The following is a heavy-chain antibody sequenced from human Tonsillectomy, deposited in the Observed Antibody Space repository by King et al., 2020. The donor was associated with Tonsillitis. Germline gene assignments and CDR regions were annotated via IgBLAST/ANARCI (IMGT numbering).Heavy chain of an antibody. CDR1: GGSISSCGYS. CDR2: IYHSGST. J-gene: IGHJ5*02. V-gene: IGHV4-30-2*01. Sequence: QLQESGSGLVKPSQTLSLTCAVSGGSISSCGYSWSWIRQPPGKGLEWIGYIYHSGSTHYNPSLKSRVTISVDRSKNQFSLKLSSVTAADTAVYYCARGPHCSGGSCYSNWFDPWGQGTLVTVSS. CDR3: ARGPHCSGGSCYSNWFDP. D-gene: IGHD2-15*01.